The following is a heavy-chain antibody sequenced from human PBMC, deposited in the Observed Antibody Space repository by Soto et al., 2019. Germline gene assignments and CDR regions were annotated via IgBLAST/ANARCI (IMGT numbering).Heavy chain of an antibody. Sequence: QVQLVQSGAEVKKPGASVKVSCKASSHTFISYGINWVRQAPGQGLEWMGWISDYDGYTTYAQKLQGRVTMTTDTATSTVYMELRSLKSDDTAVYYCSTTVLDYWGQGTLVTVSS. CDR3: STTVLDY. J-gene: IGHJ4*02. D-gene: IGHD4-4*01. V-gene: IGHV1-18*04. CDR2: ISDYDGYT. CDR1: SHTFISYG.